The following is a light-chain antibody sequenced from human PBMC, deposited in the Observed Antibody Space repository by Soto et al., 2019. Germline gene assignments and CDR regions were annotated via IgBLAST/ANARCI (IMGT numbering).Light chain of an antibody. V-gene: IGKV1-6*01. CDR2: AAS. CDR3: LQDYYYPLS. Sequence: AIQMTQSPSSLSASVGDRVIITCRASQAIQNHLDWYQQKPGKAPKLLITAASNLEGGVPSRFRGSGSGTGFTLTISSLQPDDFATYYCLQDYYYPLSFGGGTKVEIK. J-gene: IGKJ4*01. CDR1: QAIQNH.